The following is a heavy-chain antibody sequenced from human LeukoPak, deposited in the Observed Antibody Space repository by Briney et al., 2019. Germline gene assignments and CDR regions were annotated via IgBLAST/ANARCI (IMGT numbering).Heavy chain of an antibody. V-gene: IGHV4-39*07. Sequence: PSETLSLTCTVSGGSISSSSYYRGLIRQSPGKGLEWIGSIHHGGSTYYNPSLESRVTISVDTSKNQFSLKVTSVTAADSAVYYCARDETLTALFDYWGQGTLVTVSS. CDR2: IHHGGST. CDR1: GGSISSSSYY. CDR3: ARDETLTALFDY. J-gene: IGHJ4*02.